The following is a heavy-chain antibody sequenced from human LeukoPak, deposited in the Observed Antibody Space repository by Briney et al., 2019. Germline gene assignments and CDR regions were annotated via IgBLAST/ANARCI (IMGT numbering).Heavy chain of an antibody. D-gene: IGHD3-3*01. V-gene: IGHV4-34*01. CDR2: INHSGST. CDR3: ARFSSHYDFWSGYRSNWFDP. J-gene: IGHJ5*02. CDR1: GFTFSSYS. Sequence: GSLRLSCAASGFTFSSYSMNWVRQPPGKGLEWIGEINHSGSTNYNPSLKSRVTISVDTSKNQFSLKLSSVTAADTAVYYCARFSSHYDFWSGYRSNWFDPWGQGTLVTVSS.